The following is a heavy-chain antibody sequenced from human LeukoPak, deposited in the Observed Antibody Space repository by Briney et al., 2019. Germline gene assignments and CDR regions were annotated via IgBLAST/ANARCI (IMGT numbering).Heavy chain of an antibody. V-gene: IGHV3-33*08. CDR1: GFRFSNYG. CDR2: IWHDGTNK. J-gene: IGHJ4*02. CDR3: ARDGLSNNWYEFNF. Sequence: GGSLTLSCAASGFRFSNYGMHWFRQAPGKGLEWVAVIWHDGTNKYYADSVKGRFTISRDNSKNTLFLQMNSLRAEDTAVYYCARDGLSNNWYEFNFWGQGTLVTVSS. D-gene: IGHD1-1*01.